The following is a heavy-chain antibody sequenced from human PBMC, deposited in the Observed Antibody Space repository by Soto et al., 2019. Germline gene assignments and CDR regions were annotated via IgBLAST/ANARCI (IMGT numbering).Heavy chain of an antibody. CDR1: GSTFSTYE. CDR2: ITTSGKTI. CDR3: ARDIDYYDSSGYQDF. D-gene: IGHD3-22*01. Sequence: AGSLILSHAPSGSTFSTYEMHWVRQAPGKGLEWLSYITTSGKTIHYADSVKGRFTISRDNAKNSLYLQMNSLRAEDTAVYYCARDIDYYDSSGYQDFWGQGTLVTVS. J-gene: IGHJ4*02. V-gene: IGHV3-48*03.